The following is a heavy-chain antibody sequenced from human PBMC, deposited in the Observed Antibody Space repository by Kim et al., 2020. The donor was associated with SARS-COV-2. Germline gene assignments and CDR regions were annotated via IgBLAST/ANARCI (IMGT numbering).Heavy chain of an antibody. Sequence: KRYSPSLKSRLTITKDTSKNQVVLTMTNMDPVDTATYYCAHIKNGADFDYWGQGTLVTVSS. J-gene: IGHJ4*02. CDR2: K. V-gene: IGHV2-5*01. CDR3: AHIKNGADFDY. D-gene: IGHD1-26*01.